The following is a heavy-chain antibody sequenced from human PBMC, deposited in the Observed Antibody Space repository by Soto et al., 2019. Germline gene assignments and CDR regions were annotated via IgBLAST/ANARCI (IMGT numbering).Heavy chain of an antibody. D-gene: IGHD2-15*01. V-gene: IGHV4-4*07. J-gene: IGHJ4*02. Sequence: SETLSLTCTVSGGSISSYYWSWIRQPAGKGLEWIGRIYTSGSTNYNPSLKSRVTMSVDTSKNQFSLKLSSVTAADTAVYYCAREGLVVVAAIPGYFDYWGQGTLVTVS. CDR3: AREGLVVVAAIPGYFDY. CDR2: IYTSGST. CDR1: GGSISSYY.